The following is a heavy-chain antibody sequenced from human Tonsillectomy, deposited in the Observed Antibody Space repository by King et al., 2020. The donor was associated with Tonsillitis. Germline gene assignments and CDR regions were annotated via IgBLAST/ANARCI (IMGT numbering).Heavy chain of an antibody. D-gene: IGHD6-19*01. CDR2: MNPASGNA. J-gene: IGHJ4*02. V-gene: IGHV1-8*02. CDR3: ARTAGTDY. Sequence: GQLVQSGAEVKKPGASVKVSCKASGYTFTNYDINWVRQATGQGLEWMGWMNPASGNAGYAQKFHDRVTMTRNTSISTAYMELNSLRSEDTAVYYCARTAGTDYWGQGTLVTVSS. CDR1: GYTFTNYD.